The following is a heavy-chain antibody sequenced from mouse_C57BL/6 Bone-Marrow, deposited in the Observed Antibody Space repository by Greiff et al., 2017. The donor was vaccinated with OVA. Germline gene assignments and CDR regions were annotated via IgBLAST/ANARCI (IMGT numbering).Heavy chain of an antibody. CDR2: ISYDGSN. Sequence: EVQRVESGPGLVKPSQSLSLTCSVTGYSITSGYYWNWIRQFPGNKLEWMGYISYDGSNNYNPSLKNRISITRDTSKNQFFLKLNSVTTEDTATYYCAREQLNWYFDVWGTGTTVTVSS. CDR3: AREQLNWYFDV. V-gene: IGHV3-6*01. D-gene: IGHD4-1*02. J-gene: IGHJ1*03. CDR1: GYSITSGYY.